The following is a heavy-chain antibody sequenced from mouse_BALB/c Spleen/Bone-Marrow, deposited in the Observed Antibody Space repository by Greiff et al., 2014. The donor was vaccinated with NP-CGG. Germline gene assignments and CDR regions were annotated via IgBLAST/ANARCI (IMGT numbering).Heavy chain of an antibody. V-gene: IGHV1-26*01. Sequence: EVQLQQSGPELVKPGASMKISCKASGSYFPGSSMTWVKQSLEKNLEWIGFINPYNGGTTYNQKFKGKATLTVDKSSSTAYMELLSLTSEDSAVYYCARRTMITAMDYWGQGTSVTVSS. CDR3: ARRTMITAMDY. J-gene: IGHJ4*01. CDR1: GSYFPGSS. D-gene: IGHD2-4*01. CDR2: INPYNGGT.